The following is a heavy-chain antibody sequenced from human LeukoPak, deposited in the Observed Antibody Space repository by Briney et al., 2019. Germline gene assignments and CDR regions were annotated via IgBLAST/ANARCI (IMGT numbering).Heavy chain of an antibody. CDR2: IFHSGST. CDR1: GGFISSNNW. V-gene: IGHV4-4*02. Sequence: PSETLSLTRAVSGGFISSNNWWSWVRQPPGKGLEWNGEIFHSGSTNYNPSLKSRVTISVDKSKNQFSLRLSSVTAADTAVYYCARHGNIVVLPATSKAFDIWGQGTMVTVSS. J-gene: IGHJ3*02. D-gene: IGHD2-2*01. CDR3: ARHGNIVVLPATSKAFDI.